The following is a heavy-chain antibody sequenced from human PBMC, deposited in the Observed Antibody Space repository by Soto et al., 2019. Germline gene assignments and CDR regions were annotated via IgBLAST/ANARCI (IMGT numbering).Heavy chain of an antibody. CDR2: IYPGDSDT. V-gene: IGHV5-51*01. Sequence: SGESLKISCKGSGYSFTSYWIGWVRQMPGKGLEWMGIIYPGDSDTRYSPSFQGQVTISADKSISTAYLQWSSLKASDTAMYYCARQLSHGRFDILTGYHPYYFAYWGQGTLVPVSS. D-gene: IGHD3-9*01. CDR1: GYSFTSYW. J-gene: IGHJ4*02. CDR3: ARQLSHGRFDILTGYHPYYFAY.